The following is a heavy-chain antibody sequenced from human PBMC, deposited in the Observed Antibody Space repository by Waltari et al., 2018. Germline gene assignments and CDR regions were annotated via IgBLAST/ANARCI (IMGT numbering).Heavy chain of an antibody. D-gene: IGHD6-13*01. V-gene: IGHV3-48*01. CDR2: ISSSSSTI. Sequence: EVQLVESGGGLVQPGGSLRLSCAASGFTFSSYSMNWVRQAPGKGLELVSYISSSSSTINYADSVKGRFTISRDNDKNSLNLQMNSLRAEDTAVYYCARDLQRGGSSWYEVDYWGQGTLVTVSS. CDR3: ARDLQRGGSSWYEVDY. J-gene: IGHJ4*02. CDR1: GFTFSSYS.